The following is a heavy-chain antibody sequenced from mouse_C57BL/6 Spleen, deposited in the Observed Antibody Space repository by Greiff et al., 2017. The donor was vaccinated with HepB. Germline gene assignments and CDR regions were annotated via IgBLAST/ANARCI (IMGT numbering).Heavy chain of an antibody. Sequence: QVQLQQPGAELVRPGSSVKLSCKASGYTFTSYWMDWVKQRPGQGLEWIGNIYPSDSDTHYNQKFKDKATLTVDKSSSTAYMQLSSLTSEDSAVYYCARGGYDGGSYAMDYWGQGTSVTVSS. CDR1: GYTFTSYW. CDR2: IYPSDSDT. D-gene: IGHD2-2*01. J-gene: IGHJ4*01. CDR3: ARGGYDGGSYAMDY. V-gene: IGHV1-61*01.